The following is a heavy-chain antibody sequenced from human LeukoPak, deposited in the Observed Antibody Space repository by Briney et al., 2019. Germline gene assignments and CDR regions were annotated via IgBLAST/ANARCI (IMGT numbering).Heavy chain of an antibody. J-gene: IGHJ5*02. CDR1: GVSFSGYY. V-gene: IGHV4-59*12. CDR3: ARVEPLKMVKSP. D-gene: IGHD5-18*01. Sequence: PSETLSLTCAVYGVSFSGYYWSWIRQPPGKGLEWIGYIYYSGSTNYNPSLKSRVSMSVDTSKNQFSLSLTSVTVADTAVYYCARVEPLKMVKSPWGQGILVTVSS. CDR2: IYYSGST.